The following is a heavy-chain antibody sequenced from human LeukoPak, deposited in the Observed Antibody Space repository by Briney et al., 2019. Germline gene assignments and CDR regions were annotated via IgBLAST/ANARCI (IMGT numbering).Heavy chain of an antibody. CDR1: GFTFSSYA. CDR3: AKDQYYDSSGYYRY. D-gene: IGHD3-22*01. J-gene: IGHJ4*02. V-gene: IGHV3-23*01. Sequence: GGSLRLSCAASGFTFSSYAMSWVRQAPGKGLEWVSAISGSGGSTYYADSVKGRFTISRDNSKNTLYLQVNSLRAEDTAVYYCAKDQYYDSSGYYRYWGQGTLVTVSS. CDR2: ISGSGGST.